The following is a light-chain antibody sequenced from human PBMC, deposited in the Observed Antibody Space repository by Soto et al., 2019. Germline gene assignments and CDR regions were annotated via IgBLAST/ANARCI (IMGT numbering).Light chain of an antibody. CDR2: DVS. V-gene: IGLV2-14*01. CDR1: SSDIGGYNY. Sequence: QSALTQPASVSGSPGQSITISCTRTSSDIGGYNYVSWYQQHPGKVPKLLIYDVSNRPSGVSYHFSGSKSGNTASLTISGLQAEDEADYYCSSHTSSGTYVFGTGTKVTVL. CDR3: SSHTSSGTYV. J-gene: IGLJ1*01.